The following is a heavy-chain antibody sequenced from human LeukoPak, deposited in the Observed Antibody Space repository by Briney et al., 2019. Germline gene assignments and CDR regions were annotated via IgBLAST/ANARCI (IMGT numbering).Heavy chain of an antibody. CDR2: IIPIFGTA. D-gene: IGHD6-19*01. Sequence: SVKVSCKASGGTVSSYAISWVRQAPGQGLEWMGRIIPIFGTAKYAQKFHGRVTITADQSTSTAYMALSSLSSDDTAVYYCARAGHSGGWYREWGQGTLVTVSS. V-gene: IGHV1-69*13. J-gene: IGHJ4*02. CDR3: ARAGHSGGWYRE. CDR1: GGTVSSYA.